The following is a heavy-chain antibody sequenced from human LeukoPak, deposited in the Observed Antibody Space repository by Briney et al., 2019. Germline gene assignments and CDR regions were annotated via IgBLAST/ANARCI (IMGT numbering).Heavy chain of an antibody. CDR1: GGTFSSYA. CDR2: IIPIFGTA. Sequence: ASVKVSCKASGGTFSSYAISWVRQAPGQGLEWMGGIIPIFGTANYAQKFQGRVTITADESTSTAYMELSSLRSEDTAVYYCARDPKAYYDILTGYYPQYNWFDPWGQGTLVTVSS. D-gene: IGHD3-9*01. CDR3: ARDPKAYYDILTGYYPQYNWFDP. J-gene: IGHJ5*02. V-gene: IGHV1-69*01.